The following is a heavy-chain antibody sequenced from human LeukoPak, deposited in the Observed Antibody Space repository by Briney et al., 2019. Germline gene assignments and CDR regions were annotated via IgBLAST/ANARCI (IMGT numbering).Heavy chain of an antibody. CDR3: ARDARVERSFDY. V-gene: IGHV4-61*09. J-gene: IGHJ4*02. CDR2: IYTSGTT. D-gene: IGHD1-1*01. CDR1: GGSISSGSYY. Sequence: SQTLSLTCTVSGGSISSGSYYWSWIRQPAGKGLEWIGHIYTSGTTNYNPSLKSRVTISVDTSKNQFSLKLSSVTAADTAVYYCARDARVERSFDYWGQGTLVTVSS.